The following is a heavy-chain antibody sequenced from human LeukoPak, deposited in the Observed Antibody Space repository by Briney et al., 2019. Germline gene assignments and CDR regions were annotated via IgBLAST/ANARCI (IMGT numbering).Heavy chain of an antibody. D-gene: IGHD1-1*01. CDR3: ARVNAPVATFDY. V-gene: IGHV4-38-2*02. J-gene: IGHJ4*02. CDR1: GYSISSTYY. Sequence: PSETLSLTCTVSGYSISSTYYGAWIRQPPGKGLEWIATISHSGNTYYTPSLESRLTISLDTPKNHFSLRLSSVTAADTAVYYCARVNAPVATFDYWGLGTLVAVSS. CDR2: ISHSGNT.